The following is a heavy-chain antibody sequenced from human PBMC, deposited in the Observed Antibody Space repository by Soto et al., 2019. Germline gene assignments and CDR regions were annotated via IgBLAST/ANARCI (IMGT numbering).Heavy chain of an antibody. CDR3: ARDVRKLRYFDY. D-gene: IGHD3-9*01. CDR2: ISWNSGSI. CDR1: GFTFDDYA. V-gene: IGHV3-9*01. Sequence: HPGGSLRLSCAASGFTFDDYAMHWVRQAPGKGLEWVSGISWNSGSIGYADSVKGRFTISRDNSKNALYLQMDGLRAEDTAVYYCARDVRKLRYFDYWGQGTLVTVSS. J-gene: IGHJ4*02.